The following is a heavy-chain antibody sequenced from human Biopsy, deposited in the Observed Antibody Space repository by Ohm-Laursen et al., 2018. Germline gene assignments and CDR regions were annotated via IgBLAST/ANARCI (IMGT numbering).Heavy chain of an antibody. V-gene: IGHV4-59*01. CDR2: IYYSGST. J-gene: IGHJ6*02. D-gene: IGHD2/OR15-2a*01. CDR1: GGSISSDY. CDR3: ARATNSTGWPYYYFYGMDV. Sequence: GTLSLTCTVSGGSISSDYWSWIRQTPGKGLEWIGYIYYSGSTNYDPSLKSRVTISVDTSKNQFSLRLNSVTAADTAVYYCARATNSTGWPYYYFYGMDVWGQGTTVTVSS.